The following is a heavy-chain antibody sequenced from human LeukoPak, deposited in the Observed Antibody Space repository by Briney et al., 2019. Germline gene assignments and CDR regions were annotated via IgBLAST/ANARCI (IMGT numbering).Heavy chain of an antibody. Sequence: SETLSPTCTVSGGSISSYYWSWIRQPPGKGLEWIGYIYYSGSTNYNPSLKSRVTISVDTTKNQFSLKLSSVTAADTAVYYCARDFNYDSSGYLYNWFDPWGQGTLVTVSS. V-gene: IGHV4-59*01. J-gene: IGHJ5*02. CDR3: ARDFNYDSSGYLYNWFDP. CDR1: GGSISSYY. D-gene: IGHD3-22*01. CDR2: IYYSGST.